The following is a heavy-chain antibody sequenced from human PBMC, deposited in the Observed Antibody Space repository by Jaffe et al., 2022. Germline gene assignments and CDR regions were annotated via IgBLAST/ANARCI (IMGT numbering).Heavy chain of an antibody. CDR3: ARNSYDFWSGYYGRRIQDWFDP. CDR2: IYYSGST. Sequence: QVQLQESGPGLVKPSETLSLTCTVSGGSVSSGSYYWSWIRQPPGKGLEWIGYIYYSGSTNYNPSLKSRVTISVDTSKNQFSLKLSSVTAADTAVYYCARNSYDFWSGYYGRRIQDWFDPWGQGTLVTVSS. CDR1: GGSVSSGSYY. J-gene: IGHJ5*02. D-gene: IGHD3-3*01. V-gene: IGHV4-61*01.